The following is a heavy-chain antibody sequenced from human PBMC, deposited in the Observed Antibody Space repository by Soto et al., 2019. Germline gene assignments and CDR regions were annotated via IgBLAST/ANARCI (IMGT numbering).Heavy chain of an antibody. CDR2: ISYDGSNK. CDR3: ARDRYDILTGYPKVNWFDP. D-gene: IGHD3-9*01. J-gene: IGHJ5*02. V-gene: IGHV3-30-3*01. Sequence: GGSLRLSCAASGFTFSSYAMHWVRQAPGKGLEWVAVISYDGSNKYYADSVKGRFTISRDNSKNTLYLQMNSLRAEDTAVYYCARDRYDILTGYPKVNWFDPWGQGTLVTVSS. CDR1: GFTFSSYA.